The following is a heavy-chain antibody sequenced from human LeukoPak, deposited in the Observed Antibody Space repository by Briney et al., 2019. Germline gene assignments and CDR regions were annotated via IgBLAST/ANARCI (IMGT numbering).Heavy chain of an antibody. Sequence: GGSLRLSCAASGFTFSNYGMHWVRQAPGKGLEWVSVIWYDGSNKYYADSVKGRFSISRDNSKNTLYLQMDSLRAEDTAVFYCARRRGSLGPYYFDYWGQGTLVTVSS. CDR2: IWYDGSNK. CDR1: GFTFSNYG. J-gene: IGHJ4*02. V-gene: IGHV3-33*01. CDR3: ARRRGSLGPYYFDY. D-gene: IGHD1-26*01.